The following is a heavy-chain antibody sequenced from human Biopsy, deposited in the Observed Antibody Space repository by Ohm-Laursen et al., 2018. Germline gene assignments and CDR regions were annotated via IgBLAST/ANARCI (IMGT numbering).Heavy chain of an antibody. CDR1: GFGFYA. V-gene: IGHV3-30*18. CDR3: AKDGGQWLGGAFDI. J-gene: IGHJ3*02. D-gene: IGHD6-19*01. CDR2: TSFDGSNK. Sequence: SLRLSCAASGFGFYAMHWVRQPPGKGLEWLAVTSFDGSNKFYAESVRGRFTISRDRFRGTLYLQMNRLTNEDTSLYYCAKDGGQWLGGAFDIWGHGTMVIVAS.